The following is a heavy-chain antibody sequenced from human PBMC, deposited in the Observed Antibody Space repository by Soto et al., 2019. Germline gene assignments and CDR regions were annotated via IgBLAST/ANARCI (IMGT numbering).Heavy chain of an antibody. D-gene: IGHD2-2*01. CDR1: GYSFTSYW. Sequence: GESLKISCKGSGYSFTSYWISWVRQMPGKGLEWMGRIDPSDSYTNYSPSFQGHVTISADKSISTAYLQWSSLKASDTAMYYCARSDRAGYCSSTSCYELDYWGQGTLVTVSS. J-gene: IGHJ4*02. CDR3: ARSDRAGYCSSTSCYELDY. CDR2: IDPSDSYT. V-gene: IGHV5-10-1*01.